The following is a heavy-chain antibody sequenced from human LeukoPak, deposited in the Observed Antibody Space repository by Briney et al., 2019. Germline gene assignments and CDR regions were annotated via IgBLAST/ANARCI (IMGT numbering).Heavy chain of an antibody. CDR2: ISYDGSNK. Sequence: PGGSLRLSCAASGFTFSSYGMHWVRQAPGKGLEWVAVISYDGSNKYYADSVKGRFTISRDNSKNTLYLQMNSLRAEDTAVYYCAKDLLSSTYYYDSSGSPPDEGPDYWGQGTLVTVSS. J-gene: IGHJ4*02. CDR3: AKDLLSSTYYYDSSGSPPDEGPDY. V-gene: IGHV3-30*18. D-gene: IGHD3-22*01. CDR1: GFTFSSYG.